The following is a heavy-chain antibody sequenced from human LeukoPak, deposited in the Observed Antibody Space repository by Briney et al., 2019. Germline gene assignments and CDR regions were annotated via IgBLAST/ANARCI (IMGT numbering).Heavy chain of an antibody. CDR3: AKGRGYCTGGSCYSDY. J-gene: IGHJ4*02. CDR1: GFTFSNYA. V-gene: IGHV3-23*01. D-gene: IGHD2-15*01. Sequence: GGSLRLSCTASGFTFSNYAMSWVRQAPGQGLDWVSTISGSDGSTYYADSVKGRFTISRDNSKNTLYLQMNSLRVEDTGIYYCAKGRGYCTGGSCYSDYWGQGTLVTVSS. CDR2: ISGSDGST.